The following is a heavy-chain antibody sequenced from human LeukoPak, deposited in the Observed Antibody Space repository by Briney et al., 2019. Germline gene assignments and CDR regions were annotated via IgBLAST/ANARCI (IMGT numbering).Heavy chain of an antibody. J-gene: IGHJ4*02. CDR1: GYTFTSYG. V-gene: IGHV1-18*01. Sequence: ASVKVSCKASGYTFTSYGISWARQAPGQGLEWMGWISAYNGNTNYAQKLQGRVTMTTDTSTSTAHMELRRLRSDGTAVYYSARDAVQTTVTYDYWGQGTLVTVSS. D-gene: IGHD4-17*01. CDR3: ARDAVQTTVTYDY. CDR2: ISAYNGNT.